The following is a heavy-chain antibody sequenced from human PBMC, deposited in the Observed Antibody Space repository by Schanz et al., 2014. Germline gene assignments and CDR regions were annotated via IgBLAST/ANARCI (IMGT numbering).Heavy chain of an antibody. CDR2: ISGSGGST. Sequence: VQLLESGGGLVQPGGSLKLSCSASGFTFRNYALSWVRQAPGKGLAWVSAISGSGGSTYYADSVKGRFTISRDNSNXXXHLHMTSLRAXXXXXXXCAKELYSGSHYGWFDPWGQGTLVTVSS. CDR3: AKELYSGSHYGWFDP. CDR1: GFTFRNYA. D-gene: IGHD1-26*01. V-gene: IGHV3-23*01. J-gene: IGHJ5*02.